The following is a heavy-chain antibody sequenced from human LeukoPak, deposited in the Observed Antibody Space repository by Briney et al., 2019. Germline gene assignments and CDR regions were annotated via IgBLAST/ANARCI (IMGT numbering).Heavy chain of an antibody. D-gene: IGHD3-10*01. Sequence: SETLSLTCTVSGGSISTYYWSWIRQPPGKGLEWIGFIYYTGSTNYNPSLKSRVTISVDTSKNQFSLKLSSVTAADTAVYYCARQTYYYGSGSPTNWFDPWGQGTLVTVSS. CDR3: ARQTYYYGSGSPTNWFDP. V-gene: IGHV4-59*12. CDR1: GGSISTYY. J-gene: IGHJ5*02. CDR2: IYYTGST.